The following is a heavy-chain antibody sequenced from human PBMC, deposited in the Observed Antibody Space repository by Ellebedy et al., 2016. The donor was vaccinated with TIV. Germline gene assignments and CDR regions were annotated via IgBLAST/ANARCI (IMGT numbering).Heavy chain of an antibody. CDR2: IYYGGST. V-gene: IGHV4-39*07. Sequence: SETLSLTCTVSGGSISSSSYYWGWIRQPPGKGLEWIGSIYYGGSTYYNPSLKSRVTIAVDTSKNQFSLKLSSVTAADTAVYYCARDRMTNYFYGMDVWGHGTTVTVFS. J-gene: IGHJ6*02. CDR1: GGSISSSSYY. CDR3: ARDRMTNYFYGMDV.